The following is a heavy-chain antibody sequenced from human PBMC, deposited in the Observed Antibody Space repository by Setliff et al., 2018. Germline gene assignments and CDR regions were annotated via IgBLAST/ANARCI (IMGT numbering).Heavy chain of an antibody. CDR1: GGSNSSRNHY. CDR2: IYYRGRT. J-gene: IGHJ4*02. CDR3: ARLPNYVWGSPVDY. V-gene: IGHV4-39*01. Sequence: PSETLSLTCTVSGGSNSSRNHYWGWIRQPPGKGLEWIGNIYYRGRTLDNPTLTSRVTISVDTSKNQFTLKLRSVTAADTAVYYCARLPNYVWGSPVDYWGQGTLVTVSS. D-gene: IGHD3-16*01.